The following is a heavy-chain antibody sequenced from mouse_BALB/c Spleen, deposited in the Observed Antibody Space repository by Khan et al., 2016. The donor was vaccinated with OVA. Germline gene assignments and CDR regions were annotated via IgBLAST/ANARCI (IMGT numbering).Heavy chain of an antibody. CDR3: ASGNWAWFAY. CDR1: GFTFSSFG. Sequence: EVELVESGGDLVQPGGSRKLSCAASGFTFSSFGMHWVRQAPEKGLEWVAYISSDSITLYYEDTVKGRFTISRNNSRNTPFLQMTSLRSDDTAIYDCASGNWAWFAYWGQGTLVTVSA. CDR2: ISSDSITL. D-gene: IGHD4-1*01. J-gene: IGHJ3*01. V-gene: IGHV5-17*02.